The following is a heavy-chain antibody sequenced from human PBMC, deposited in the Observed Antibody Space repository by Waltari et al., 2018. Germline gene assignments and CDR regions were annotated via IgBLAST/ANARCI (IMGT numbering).Heavy chain of an antibody. V-gene: IGHV1-3*01. Sequence: QVQLVQSGAEVKKPGASVKVSCKASGYTFTSYAMHWVRQAPGQRLEWMGWINAGNGNTKYSQKFQGRVTITRDTSASTAYMELSSLRSEDTAVYYCAREKPFLKYNWNRNWFDPWGQGTLVTVSS. CDR3: AREKPFLKYNWNRNWFDP. J-gene: IGHJ5*02. D-gene: IGHD1-20*01. CDR2: INAGNGNT. CDR1: GYTFTSYA.